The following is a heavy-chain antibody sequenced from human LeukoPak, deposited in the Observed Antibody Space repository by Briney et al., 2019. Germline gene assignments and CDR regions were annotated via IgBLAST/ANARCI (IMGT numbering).Heavy chain of an antibody. Sequence: ASVKASCKASGYTFTSYYMHWVRQAPGQGLEWMGIINPSGGSTSYAQKFQGRVTMTRDMSTSTVYMELSSLRSEDTAVYYCARDLTPRYYYYYMDVWGKGTTVTVSS. J-gene: IGHJ6*03. V-gene: IGHV1-46*01. CDR3: ARDLTPRYYYYYMDV. CDR1: GYTFTSYY. CDR2: INPSGGST. D-gene: IGHD2-15*01.